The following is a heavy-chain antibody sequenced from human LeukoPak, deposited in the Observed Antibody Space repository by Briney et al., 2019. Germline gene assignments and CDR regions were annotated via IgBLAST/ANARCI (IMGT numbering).Heavy chain of an antibody. CDR2: IIPIFGTA. J-gene: IGHJ3*02. V-gene: IGHV1-69*05. CDR1: GGTFSSYA. CDR3: ARDKSSSGDAFDI. D-gene: IGHD6-6*01. Sequence: SVKVSCKASGGTFSSYAISWVRQAPGQGLEWMGGIIPIFGTANYAQKFQGRVTITTDESTNTAYMELSSLRPEDTAVYYCARDKSSSGDAFDIWGQGTMVTVSS.